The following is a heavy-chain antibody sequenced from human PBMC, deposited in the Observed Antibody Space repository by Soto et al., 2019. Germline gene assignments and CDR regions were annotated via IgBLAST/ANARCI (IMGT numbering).Heavy chain of an antibody. CDR3: ARGGGVATIRWFDP. CDR1: GGSFSGYY. J-gene: IGHJ5*02. Sequence: SETLSLTCAVYGGSFSGYYWSWIRQPPGKGLEWIGEINHSGSTNYNPSLKSRVTISVDTSKNQFSLKLSSVTAADTAVYYCARGGGVATIRWFDPWGQGTLVTVSS. CDR2: INHSGST. V-gene: IGHV4-34*01. D-gene: IGHD5-12*01.